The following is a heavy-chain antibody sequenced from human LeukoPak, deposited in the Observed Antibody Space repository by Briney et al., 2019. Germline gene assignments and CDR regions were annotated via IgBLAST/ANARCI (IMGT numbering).Heavy chain of an antibody. Sequence: ASVKVSCKASGYTFTSYGISWVRQAPGQGLEWMGWISAYNGNTNYAQKLQGRVTMTTDTSTSTAYMELRSLRSDDTAVYYCARDQSMGSGSYTYYYYYYYMDVWGKGNTVTVSS. D-gene: IGHD3-10*01. CDR3: ARDQSMGSGSYTYYYYYYYMDV. V-gene: IGHV1-18*01. CDR1: GYTFTSYG. J-gene: IGHJ6*03. CDR2: ISAYNGNT.